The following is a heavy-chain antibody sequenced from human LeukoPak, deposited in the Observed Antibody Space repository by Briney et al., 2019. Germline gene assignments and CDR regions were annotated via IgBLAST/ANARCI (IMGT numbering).Heavy chain of an antibody. CDR1: GFTFSSYG. CDR3: ARETYYDFWSGYYTYYYYMDV. CDR2: ISYDGSNK. J-gene: IGHJ6*03. Sequence: PGRSLRLSCAASGFTFSSYGMHWVRQAPGKGLEWVAVISYDGSNKYYADSVKGRFTISRDNSKNTLYLQMNSLRAEDTAVYYCARETYYDFWSGYYTYYYYMDVWGKGTTVTVSS. D-gene: IGHD3-3*01. V-gene: IGHV3-30*03.